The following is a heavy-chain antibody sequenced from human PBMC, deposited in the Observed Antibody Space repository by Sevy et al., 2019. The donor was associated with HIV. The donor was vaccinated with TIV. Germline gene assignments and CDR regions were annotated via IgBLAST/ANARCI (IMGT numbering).Heavy chain of an antibody. Sequence: GGSLRLSCAASGFTFSSYSMNWVRQAPGKGLEWVSSISSSSSYIYYADSVKGRFTISRDNAKNSLYLQMNSLRAEDTALYYCARGFGGEGGYFDYWGQGTLVTVSS. V-gene: IGHV3-21*01. J-gene: IGHJ4*02. CDR3: ARGFGGEGGYFDY. CDR1: GFTFSSYS. D-gene: IGHD3-16*01. CDR2: ISSSSSYI.